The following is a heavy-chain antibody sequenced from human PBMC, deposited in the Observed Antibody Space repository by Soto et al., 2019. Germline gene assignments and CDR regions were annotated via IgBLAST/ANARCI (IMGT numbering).Heavy chain of an antibody. CDR1: GFSLSTSGVG. J-gene: IGHJ5*02. V-gene: IGHV2-5*02. CDR3: AHTHRDGYPKT. D-gene: IGHD5-12*01. Sequence: QITLKESGPTLVKPTQTLTLTCTFSGFSLSTSGVGVGWIRQPPGKALEWLALIYWDDDKRYSPSLKSRLTXTXXTSKNPVVLTMTNMDPVDTATYYCAHTHRDGYPKTWGQGTLVTVSS. CDR2: IYWDDDK.